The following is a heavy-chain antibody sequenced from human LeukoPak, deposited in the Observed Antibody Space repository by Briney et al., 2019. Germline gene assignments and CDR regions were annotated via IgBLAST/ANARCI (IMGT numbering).Heavy chain of an antibody. CDR2: INWNGGST. D-gene: IGHD6-19*01. CDR1: GFTFDEYG. V-gene: IGHV3-20*04. J-gene: IGHJ6*03. Sequence: GGSLRLSCVASGFTFDEYGMTWVRQAPGKGLEWVSGINWNGGSTGYADSVKGRFTISRDNAKNSLYLQMNSLRAEDTALYYSARAAVAYYYHYYYMDVWGKGTTVTVSS. CDR3: ARAAVAYYYHYYYMDV.